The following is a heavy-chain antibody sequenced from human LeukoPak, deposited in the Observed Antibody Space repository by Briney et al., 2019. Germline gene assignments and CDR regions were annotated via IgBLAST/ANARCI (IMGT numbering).Heavy chain of an antibody. CDR3: AKSKRGGFDWSFDY. CDR2: IKEDGSAE. V-gene: IGHV3-7*03. J-gene: IGHJ4*02. Sequence: GGSLRLSCAAAGFTFTNYWMIWVRQAPGKGLEWVANIKEDGSAEFYVDSVKGRFTLSRDNAKNSVYLQMNSLRAEDTALYYCAKSKRGGFDWSFDYWGQGTLVTLSS. D-gene: IGHD3-9*01. CDR1: GFTFTNYW.